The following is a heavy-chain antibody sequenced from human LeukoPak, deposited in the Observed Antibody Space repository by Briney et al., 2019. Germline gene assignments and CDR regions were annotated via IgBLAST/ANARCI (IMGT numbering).Heavy chain of an antibody. CDR2: IRSKAYGGTT. CDR1: GFTFGDYV. D-gene: IGHD3-3*01. V-gene: IGHV3-49*04. Sequence: GGSLRLSCTASGFTFGDYVMSWVRQAPGKGLEWVGFIRSKAYGGTTKNAASVKGRFTISRDDSRSIAYLQMNSLRAEDTAVYYCARDPSFIFGVAKLTLFDYWGQGTLVTVSS. CDR3: ARDPSFIFGVAKLTLFDY. J-gene: IGHJ4*02.